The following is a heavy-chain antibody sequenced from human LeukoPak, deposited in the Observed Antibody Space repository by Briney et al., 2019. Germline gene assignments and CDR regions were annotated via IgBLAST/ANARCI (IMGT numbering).Heavy chain of an antibody. CDR1: GGSISSYY. Sequence: SETLSLTCTVSGGSISSYYLSWIRQPPGRGLEWIGYIYYSGSTNYNPSLKSRVTISVDTSKNQFSMKLSSVPAADTAVYYCARGDYEGIYYWGQGTLVTVSS. D-gene: IGHD4-17*01. CDR2: IYYSGST. CDR3: ARGDYEGIYY. J-gene: IGHJ4*02. V-gene: IGHV4-59*01.